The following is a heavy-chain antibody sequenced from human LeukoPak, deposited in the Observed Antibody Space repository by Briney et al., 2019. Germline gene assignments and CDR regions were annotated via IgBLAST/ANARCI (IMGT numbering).Heavy chain of an antibody. V-gene: IGHV3-23*01. D-gene: IGHD5-18*01. CDR2: ISGSGGST. J-gene: IGHJ4*02. CDR1: GFTFSSYA. Sequence: GGSLRLSCAASGFTFSSYAMSWVRQAPGKGLEWVSAISGSGGSTYYADSVKGRFTIARDNSKNTLYLQMNSLRAEDTAVYYCANGGYSYGYCYFHYWGQGTLVTVSS. CDR3: ANGGYSYGYCYFHY.